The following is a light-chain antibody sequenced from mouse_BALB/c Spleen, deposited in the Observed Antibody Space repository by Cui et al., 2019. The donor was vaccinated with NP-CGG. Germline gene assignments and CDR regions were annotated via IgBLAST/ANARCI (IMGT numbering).Light chain of an antibody. CDR3: ALWYSNHWV. J-gene: IGLJ1*01. CDR1: TGGVTTSNY. Sequence: QAVVPQESALTTSPGETVTLTCRSSTGGVTTSNYANWVQEKPNHLFTGLISGTNNRAPGVPARFSGSLIGDKAALTITGAQTEDEAIYFCALWYSNHWVFGGGTKLTVL. CDR2: GTN. V-gene: IGLV1*01.